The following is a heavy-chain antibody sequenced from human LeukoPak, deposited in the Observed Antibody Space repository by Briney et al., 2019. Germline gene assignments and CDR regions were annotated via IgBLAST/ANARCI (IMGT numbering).Heavy chain of an antibody. CDR3: ATHRSSRWYFDY. D-gene: IGHD6-13*01. Sequence: GGSLRLSCAASRFTFSSYAMNWVRQAPGKGLEWVSSISSNTNYIYYADSVKGRFTISRDNAKNSLYLQMNSPRAEDTAVYYCATHRSSRWYFDYWGQGTLVTVSS. CDR1: RFTFSSYA. J-gene: IGHJ4*02. CDR2: ISSNTNYI. V-gene: IGHV3-21*04.